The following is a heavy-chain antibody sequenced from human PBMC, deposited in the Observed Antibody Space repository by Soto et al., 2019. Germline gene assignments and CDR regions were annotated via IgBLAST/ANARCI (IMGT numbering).Heavy chain of an antibody. CDR2: ISAYNGNT. CDR1: GYTFTSYG. CDR3: ARYYDFWSGYYESGYYGMGV. V-gene: IGHV1-18*01. Sequence: ASVKVSCKASGYTFTSYGISWVRQAPGQGLEWMGWISAYNGNTNYAQKLQGRVTMTTDTSTSTAYMELRSLRSDDTAVYYCARYYDFWSGYYESGYYGMGVWGQGTTVTVSS. J-gene: IGHJ6*02. D-gene: IGHD3-3*01.